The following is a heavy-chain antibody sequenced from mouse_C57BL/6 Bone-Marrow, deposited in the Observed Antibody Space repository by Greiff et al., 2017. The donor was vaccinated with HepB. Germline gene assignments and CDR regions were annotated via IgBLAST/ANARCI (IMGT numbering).Heavy chain of an antibody. CDR1: GYTFTDYY. CDR2: IYPGSGNT. J-gene: IGHJ3*01. D-gene: IGHD2-2*01. V-gene: IGHV1-76*01. Sequence: QVQLQQSGAELVRPGASVKLSCKASGYTFTDYYINWVKQRPGQGLEWIARIYPGSGNTYYNEKFKGKATLTAEKSSSTAYMQLSSLTSEDSAVYFCARSSTMVTEFAYWGQGTLVTVSA. CDR3: ARSSTMVTEFAY.